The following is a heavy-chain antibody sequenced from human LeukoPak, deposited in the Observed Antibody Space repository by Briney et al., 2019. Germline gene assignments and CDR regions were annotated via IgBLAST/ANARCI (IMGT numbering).Heavy chain of an antibody. CDR2: ISSSGSTI. Sequence: GGSLRLSCAASGFTFSSYEMNWVRQAPGKGLEWVSYISSSGSTIYYADSVKGRFTISRDNAKNSLYLQMNSLRAEDAAVYFCAKAPVTSCRGAYCYPFDSWGQGTLVTVSS. V-gene: IGHV3-48*03. CDR1: GFTFSSYE. J-gene: IGHJ4*02. D-gene: IGHD2-21*01. CDR3: AKAPVTSCRGAYCYPFDS.